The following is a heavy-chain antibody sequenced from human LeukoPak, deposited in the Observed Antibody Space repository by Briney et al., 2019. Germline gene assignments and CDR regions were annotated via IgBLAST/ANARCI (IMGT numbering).Heavy chain of an antibody. V-gene: IGHV1-2*02. D-gene: IGHD6-13*01. Sequence: ASVKVSCKASGYTFTGYYMHWVRQAPGQGLEWMGWINPNSGGTNYAQRLQGRVTMTTDTSTSTAYMELRSLRSDDMAVYYCARRGTPGYSSSWYAYWGQGTLVTVSS. J-gene: IGHJ4*02. CDR3: ARRGTPGYSSSWYAY. CDR1: GYTFTGYY. CDR2: INPNSGGT.